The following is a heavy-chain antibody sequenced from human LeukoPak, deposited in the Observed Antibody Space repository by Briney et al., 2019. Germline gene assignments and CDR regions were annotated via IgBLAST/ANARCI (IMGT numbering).Heavy chain of an antibody. Sequence: GESLKISCKGSGYSFTSYWISWVRQLPGKGLELMGRIDPSDSYTNYSPSCQGHVTISVDKSISTAYLQWSSLKASDTAMYYCARHWGGLNWFDPWGQGTLVTVSS. CDR1: GYSFTSYW. CDR3: ARHWGGLNWFDP. V-gene: IGHV5-10-1*01. J-gene: IGHJ5*02. D-gene: IGHD3-16*01. CDR2: IDPSDSYT.